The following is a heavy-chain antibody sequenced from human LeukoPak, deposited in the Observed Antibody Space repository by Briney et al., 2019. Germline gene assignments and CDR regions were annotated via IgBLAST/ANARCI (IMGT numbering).Heavy chain of an antibody. CDR2: MDPNSGNT. Sequence: ASVKVSCKASGYTFTSYDINWVRQATGQGLEWMGWMDPNSGNTGYAQKFQGRVTMTRNTSISTAYMELSSLRSEDTAVYYCVRGVITNWFDPWGQGTLVTVSS. V-gene: IGHV1-8*01. CDR1: GYTFTSYD. J-gene: IGHJ5*02. D-gene: IGHD3-10*01. CDR3: VRGVITNWFDP.